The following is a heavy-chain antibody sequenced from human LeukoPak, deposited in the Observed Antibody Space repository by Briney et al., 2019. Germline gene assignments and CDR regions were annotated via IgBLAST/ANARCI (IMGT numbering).Heavy chain of an antibody. V-gene: IGHV4-61*02. CDR2: IYSSGRT. J-gene: IGHJ4*02. CDR3: ARDRVQVWFGY. D-gene: IGHD5-18*01. CDR1: GDSISSGSYY. Sequence: SETLSLTCTVSGDSISSGSYYWSWIRQPAGEGLEWIGRIYSSGRTHYSPSLKSRVTISVDTSRNQFSLRLSSVTAADTAVYYCARDRVQVWFGYWGQGTLVTVSS.